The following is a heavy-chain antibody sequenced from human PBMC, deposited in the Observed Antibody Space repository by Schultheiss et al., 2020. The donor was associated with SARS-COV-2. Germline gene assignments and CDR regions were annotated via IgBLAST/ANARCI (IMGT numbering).Heavy chain of an antibody. CDR3: ARDQEARFDP. J-gene: IGHJ5*02. CDR1: GGSISSYY. CDR2: IYYSGST. Sequence: GSLRLSCTVSGGSISSYYWSWIRQPPGKGLEWIGYIYYSGSTNYNPSLKSRVTISVDTSKNQFSLKLSSVTAADTAVYYCARDQEARFDPWGQGTLVTVSS. V-gene: IGHV4-59*01.